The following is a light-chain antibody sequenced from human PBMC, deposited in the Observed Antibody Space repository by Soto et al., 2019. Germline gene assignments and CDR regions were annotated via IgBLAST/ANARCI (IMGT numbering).Light chain of an antibody. CDR2: DAS. CDR3: QQYNSYWT. Sequence: DIQMTQSPSSLSASVGDRVTITCQASQDISNYLNWYQQKPGKAPKLLIYDASNLETGVPSRFSGSGSGTEFTLTISSLQPDDFATYYCQQYNSYWTFGQGTKVDIK. V-gene: IGKV1-33*01. J-gene: IGKJ1*01. CDR1: QDISNY.